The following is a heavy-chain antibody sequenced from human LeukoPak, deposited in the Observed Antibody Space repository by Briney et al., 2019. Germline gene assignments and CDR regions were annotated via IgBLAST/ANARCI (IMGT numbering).Heavy chain of an antibody. CDR1: GFTFSSYS. J-gene: IGHJ5*02. CDR2: ISSSSSYI. Sequence: GGSLRLSCAASGFTFSSYSMNWVRQAPGEGLEWVSSISSSSSYIYYADSVKGRFTISRDNAKNSLYLQMNSLRAEDTAVYYCARDNAVGATTNWFDPWGQGTLVTVSS. D-gene: IGHD1-26*01. V-gene: IGHV3-21*01. CDR3: ARDNAVGATTNWFDP.